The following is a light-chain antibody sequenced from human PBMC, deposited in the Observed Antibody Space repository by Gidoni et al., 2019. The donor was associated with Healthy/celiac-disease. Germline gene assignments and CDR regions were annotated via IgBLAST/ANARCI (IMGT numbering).Light chain of an antibody. CDR2: YVS. Sequence: QSALTQPASVSGSPGQSITISCTGTSSDVGGYNYVSWYQQHPGKAPKLMIYYVSNRPSGVTNRFSGSRSGHTASLTISGLQAEDEADYYCSSYTSISAVVFGGGTNLTVL. V-gene: IGLV2-14*01. CDR3: SSYTSISAVV. CDR1: SSDVGGYNY. J-gene: IGLJ2*01.